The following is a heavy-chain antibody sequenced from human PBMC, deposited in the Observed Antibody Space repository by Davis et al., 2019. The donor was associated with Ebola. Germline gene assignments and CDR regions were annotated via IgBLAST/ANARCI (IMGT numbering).Heavy chain of an antibody. J-gene: IGHJ4*02. Sequence: GGSLRLSCAASGFTFSNYAMSWVRQAPGRGLEWVSAFSGSGSSTYYADSVKGRFTISRDNSKNTLFLQLNSLRAEDTAVYYCASFRVGNDFDYWGQGTLVTVSS. V-gene: IGHV3-23*01. CDR3: ASFRVGNDFDY. CDR2: FSGSGSST. CDR1: GFTFSNYA. D-gene: IGHD3-3*01.